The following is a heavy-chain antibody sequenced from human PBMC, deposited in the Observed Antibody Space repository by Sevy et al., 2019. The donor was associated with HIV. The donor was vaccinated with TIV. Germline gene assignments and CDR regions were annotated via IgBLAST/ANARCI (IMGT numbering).Heavy chain of an antibody. CDR1: GFTFGDYW. Sequence: GGSLRLSCTASGFTFGDYWMYWVRQAPGKGLEWVGNIKEDGSETYYVDSVKGRFTISRDNAKNSLYLQMNSLRAEDTAVYYCAKGVDSWGQGTLVTVSS. V-gene: IGHV3-7*01. CDR3: AKGVDS. J-gene: IGHJ4*02. D-gene: IGHD6-13*01. CDR2: IKEDGSET.